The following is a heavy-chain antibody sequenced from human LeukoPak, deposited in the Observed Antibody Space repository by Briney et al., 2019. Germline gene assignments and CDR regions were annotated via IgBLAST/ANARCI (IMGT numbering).Heavy chain of an antibody. J-gene: IGHJ3*02. CDR3: ARRYGGWGAFDI. CDR2: ISGDGRST. V-gene: IGHV3-23*01. D-gene: IGHD4-23*01. CDR1: EFTYSAYA. Sequence: GGSLRLFCAASEFTYSAYAMSWVRQAPGKGLEWVSTISGDGRSTFYADSVKGRFTISRDDSKTTLFLQMNGLRAEDTAIYYCARRYGGWGAFDIWGQGTVVTVSS.